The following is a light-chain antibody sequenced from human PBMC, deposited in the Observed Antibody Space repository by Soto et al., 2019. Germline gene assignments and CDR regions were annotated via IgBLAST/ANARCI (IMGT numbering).Light chain of an antibody. CDR2: EVS. CDR3: SLFTSDSTYV. CDR1: SRDVADYNY. V-gene: IGLV2-14*01. J-gene: IGLJ1*01. Sequence: QSALTQPASVSGSPGQSITISCTGTSRDVADYNYVSWYQQHPAKAPKLLIYEVSNRPPGVSNRFSGSKSGNTASLTISGLQAEDEADYYCSLFTSDSTYVFGTGTKLTVL.